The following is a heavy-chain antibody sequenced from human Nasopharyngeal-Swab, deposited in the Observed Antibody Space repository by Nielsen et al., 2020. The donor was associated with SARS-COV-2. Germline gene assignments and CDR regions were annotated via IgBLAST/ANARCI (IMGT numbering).Heavy chain of an antibody. J-gene: IGHJ4*02. CDR3: AKLGGNSDGGYFDY. CDR1: GFTFSSYG. CDR2: ISYDGSNK. V-gene: IGHV3-30*18. D-gene: IGHD4-23*01. Sequence: GGSLRLSCAASGFTFSSYGMHWVRQAPGKGLEWVAVISYDGSNKYYADSVKGRFTISRDNSKNTLYLQMNSLRAEDTAVYYCAKLGGNSDGGYFDYWGQGTLVTVSS.